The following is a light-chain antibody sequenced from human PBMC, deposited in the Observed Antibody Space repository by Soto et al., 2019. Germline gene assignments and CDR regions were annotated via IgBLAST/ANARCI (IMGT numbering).Light chain of an antibody. V-gene: IGKV1-17*01. Sequence: DIQMTQSPSSLSASTDDRVTITRRASQTVNTYLHWYQQKTGKAPKXMIYAASSLQSGVPSRFSGSGSGTEFTLTISSLQPEDVATYYCLQHNSYPLTLGGGTKVDIK. CDR3: LQHNSYPLT. J-gene: IGKJ4*01. CDR1: QTVNTY. CDR2: AAS.